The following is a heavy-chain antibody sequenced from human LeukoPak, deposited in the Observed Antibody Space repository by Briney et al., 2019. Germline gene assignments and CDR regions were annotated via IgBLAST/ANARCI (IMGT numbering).Heavy chain of an antibody. D-gene: IGHD3-3*01. Sequence: GESLKMSCKGSGYSFTSYWIGWVRQMPGKGLEWMGIFYAGDSDTRYSPSFQGQVTISADKSISTAYLQWSSLKASDPAMYYCARSGYDLWSGYYGYYYYMDVWGKGTTVTVSS. V-gene: IGHV5-51*01. CDR2: FYAGDSDT. CDR1: GYSFTSYW. J-gene: IGHJ6*03. CDR3: ARSGYDLWSGYYGYYYYMDV.